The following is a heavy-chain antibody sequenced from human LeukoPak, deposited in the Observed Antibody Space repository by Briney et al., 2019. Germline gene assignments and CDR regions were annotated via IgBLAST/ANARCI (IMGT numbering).Heavy chain of an antibody. CDR3: ARVRFYDTTGSSTTCYRQL. D-gene: IGHD3-22*01. CDR2: THYSGTD. V-gene: IGHV4-59*01. CDR1: GGPIIASY. Sequence: SETLSLTCAVSGGPIIASYWSWIRQPPGKGLEWIGYTHYSGTDNYNPSLKSRVTISIDTSKNRFSLRLISVTAADTAVYYCARVRFYDTTGSSTTCYRQLWAQGALVTVSS. J-gene: IGHJ4*02.